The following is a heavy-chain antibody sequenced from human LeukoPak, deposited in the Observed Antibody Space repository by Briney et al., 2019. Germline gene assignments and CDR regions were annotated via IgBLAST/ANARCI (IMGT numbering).Heavy chain of an antibody. V-gene: IGHV3-23*01. CDR3: AKDTSIAAAGPHNGVYYYYGMDV. CDR2: MRRRGGHT. J-gene: IGHJ6*02. D-gene: IGHD6-13*01. Sequence: GGSLRLSCAPSGFTFNSYAMIGVRRAPGGGVEGVSAMRRRGGHTYYADSVKGRFNISRDNSKNTLYLQMNSLRAEDTAVYYCAKDTSIAAAGPHNGVYYYYGMDVWGQGTTVTVSS. CDR1: GFTFNSYA.